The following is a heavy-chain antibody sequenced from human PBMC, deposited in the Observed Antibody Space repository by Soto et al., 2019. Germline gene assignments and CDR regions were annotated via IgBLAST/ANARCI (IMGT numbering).Heavy chain of an antibody. CDR1: GFTFSSYA. J-gene: IGHJ4*02. CDR3: ARRTSSWSFDY. V-gene: IGHV3-23*01. CDR2: ISGSGGST. Sequence: EVQLLESGGGLVQPGGSLRLSCAASGFTFSSYAMSWVRHAPGKGLEWVSAISGSGGSTYYADSVKGRFTFSRDNSKNTLSLQMNSLRAEDTAVYYCARRTSSWSFDYWGQGTLVTVSS. D-gene: IGHD6-13*01.